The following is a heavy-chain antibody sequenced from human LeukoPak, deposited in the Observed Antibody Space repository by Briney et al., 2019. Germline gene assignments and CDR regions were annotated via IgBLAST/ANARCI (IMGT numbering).Heavy chain of an antibody. V-gene: IGHV4-4*07. CDR3: ARELIAAAGSYFDY. CDR1: GGSISSYY. D-gene: IGHD6-13*01. CDR2: IYTSGST. Sequence: SETLSLTCTVSGGSISSYYWSWIRQPAGKGLEWIRRIYTSGSTNYNPSLKSRVTMSVDTSKNQFSLKLSSVTAADTAVYYCARELIAAAGSYFDYWGQGTLVTVSS. J-gene: IGHJ4*02.